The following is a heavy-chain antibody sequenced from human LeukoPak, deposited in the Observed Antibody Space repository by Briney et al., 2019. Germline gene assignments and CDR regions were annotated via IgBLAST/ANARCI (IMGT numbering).Heavy chain of an antibody. CDR1: GFTVSSNY. D-gene: IGHD2-15*01. J-gene: IGHJ4*02. Sequence: QPVGSLRLSCAASGFTVSSNYMSWVRRAPGKGLEWVSAISNNGGYTYYADSVQGRFTISRDNSKSTLCLQMNSLRAEDTAVYYCAKQLGYCSDGSCYFPYWGQGTLVTVSS. V-gene: IGHV3-23*01. CDR3: AKQLGYCSDGSCYFPY. CDR2: ISNNGGYT.